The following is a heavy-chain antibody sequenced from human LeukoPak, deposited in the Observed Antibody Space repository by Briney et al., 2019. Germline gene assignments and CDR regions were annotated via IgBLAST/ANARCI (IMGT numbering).Heavy chain of an antibody. CDR3: AREYSSSSVDY. CDR1: GFSFSIYW. CDR2: IESNGGDK. D-gene: IGHD6-6*01. Sequence: PGGSLRLSCAASGFSFSIYWMSWIRQTPGKGLEYVANIESNGGDKYYVDSVKGRFTISRDNAKNSLYLQMNSLRAEDTAVYYCAREYSSSSVDYWGQGTLVTVSS. J-gene: IGHJ4*02. V-gene: IGHV3-7*01.